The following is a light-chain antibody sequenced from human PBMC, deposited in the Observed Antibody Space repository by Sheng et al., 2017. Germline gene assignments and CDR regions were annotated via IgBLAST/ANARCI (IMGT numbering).Light chain of an antibody. CDR2: GVT. CDR3: CSYATTYTYV. CDR1: NSDVGAHNL. Sequence: QSALTQPASVSGSPGQSITISCTGTNSDVGAHNLLAWYQRHPGKAPKLIIYGVTERPXGVSSRFSGSKSGNTASLTISGLQPEDEASYYCCSYATTYTYVFGTGTEVTVL. V-gene: IGLV2-23*02. J-gene: IGLJ1*01.